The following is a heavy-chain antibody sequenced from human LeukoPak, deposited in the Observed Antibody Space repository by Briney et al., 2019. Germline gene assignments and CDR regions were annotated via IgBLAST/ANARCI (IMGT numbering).Heavy chain of an antibody. J-gene: IGHJ4*02. CDR2: IYYSGST. Sequence: SETLSLTCTVSGGSISSYYWSWIRQPPGKGLEWIGYIYYSGSTNYNPSLKSRVTISVDTSKNQFSLKLSSVTAADTAVYYCASRGGDYCSSTSCFELDYWGQGTLVTVSS. D-gene: IGHD2-2*01. CDR3: ASRGGDYCSSTSCFELDY. V-gene: IGHV4-59*12. CDR1: GGSISSYY.